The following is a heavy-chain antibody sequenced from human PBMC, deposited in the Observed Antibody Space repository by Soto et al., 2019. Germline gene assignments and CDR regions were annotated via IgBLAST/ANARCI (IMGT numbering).Heavy chain of an antibody. CDR1: GFTFSSYG. D-gene: IGHD3-3*01. CDR2: IWYDGSNK. J-gene: IGHJ4*02. CDR3: ARDGTIFGVAPYYFDY. V-gene: IGHV3-33*01. Sequence: GGSLRLSCAASGFTFSSYGMHWVRQAPGKGLEWVAVIWYDGSNKYYADSVKGRFTISRDNSKNTLYLQMNSLRAEDTAVYYCARDGTIFGVAPYYFDYWGQGTLVTVSS.